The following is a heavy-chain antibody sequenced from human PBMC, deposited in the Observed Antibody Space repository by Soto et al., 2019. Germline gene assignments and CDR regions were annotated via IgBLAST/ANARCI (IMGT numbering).Heavy chain of an antibody. CDR1: GGSISSYY. Sequence: PSETLSLTCTVSGGSISSYYWSWIRQPPGKGLEWIGYIYYSGSTNYNPSLKGRVTISVDTSKNQFSLKLNSVTAADTAVYYCARIHYGDYVNFDYWGQGTLVTVSS. CDR2: IYYSGST. CDR3: ARIHYGDYVNFDY. J-gene: IGHJ4*02. D-gene: IGHD4-17*01. V-gene: IGHV4-59*01.